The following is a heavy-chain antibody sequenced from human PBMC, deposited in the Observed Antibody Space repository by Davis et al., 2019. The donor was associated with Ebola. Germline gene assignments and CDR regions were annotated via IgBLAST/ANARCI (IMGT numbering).Heavy chain of an antibody. CDR3: ASLRRTISGLDDAFDI. CDR2: IDPSDSYT. J-gene: IGHJ3*02. V-gene: IGHV5-10-1*01. Sequence: KVSCKDSGNRFNSHWIGWVRQMPGKGLEWMGRIDPSDSYTNYSPSFQGHVTIPADKSIKTAFLQWSSLKASDTAMYYCASLRRTISGLDDAFDIWGQGTMVTVSS. CDR1: GNRFNSHW. D-gene: IGHD2-15*01.